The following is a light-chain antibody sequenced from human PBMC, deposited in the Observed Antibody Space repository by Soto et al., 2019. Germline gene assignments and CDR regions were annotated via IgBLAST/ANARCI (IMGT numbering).Light chain of an antibody. CDR3: QQPAHRPLT. V-gene: IGKV3-11*01. CDR1: QSVGNN. J-gene: IGKJ4*01. CDR2: EAS. Sequence: EIVLTQSPATLSLSPGERATLSCRASQSVGNNLAWYQQKPGQAPGLLIYEASTRATGIPARFSGSGSGTDFTLTISSLEPEDFAVYYCQQPAHRPLTFGGGTKVDIK.